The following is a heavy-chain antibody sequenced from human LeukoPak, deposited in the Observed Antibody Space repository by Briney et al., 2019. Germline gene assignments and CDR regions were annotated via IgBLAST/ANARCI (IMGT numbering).Heavy chain of an antibody. CDR3: AMRNWNYGG. CDR2: ISSSSNHI. V-gene: IGHV3-21*04. D-gene: IGHD1-7*01. CDR1: GFTLSRHS. Sequence: GGSLRLSCAASGFTLSRHSLDWVRQAPGKGLEWVSSISSSSNHIYYADSVKGRFTISRDNSKNTLYLQMNSLRAEDTAVYYCAMRNWNYGGWGQGTLVTVSS. J-gene: IGHJ4*02.